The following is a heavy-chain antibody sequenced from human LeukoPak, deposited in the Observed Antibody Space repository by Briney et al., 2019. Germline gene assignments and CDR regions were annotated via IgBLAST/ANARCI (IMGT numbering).Heavy chain of an antibody. Sequence: GGSLRLSCAASGFTFSSYWMSWVRQAPGKGLEWGANIKQDGSEKYYVDSVKGRFTISRDNAKNSLYLQMNSLRAEDTAMYYCARVYYYYYMDVWGRGTTVTVSS. J-gene: IGHJ6*03. CDR1: GFTFSSYW. CDR3: ARVYYYYYMDV. V-gene: IGHV3-7*01. CDR2: IKQDGSEK.